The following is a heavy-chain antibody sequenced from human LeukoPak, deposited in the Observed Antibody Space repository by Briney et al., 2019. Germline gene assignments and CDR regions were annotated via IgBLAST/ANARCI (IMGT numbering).Heavy chain of an antibody. CDR1: GFTFSSYS. V-gene: IGHV3-21*04. Sequence: GGSLRLSCAASGFTFSSYSMNWVRQAPGKGLEWVSSISSSSSYIYYADSVKGRFTISRDNSKNTLYLQMNSLRAEDTAVYYCAKVLGELLYHWGQGTLVTVSS. CDR2: ISSSSSYI. CDR3: AKVLGELLYH. J-gene: IGHJ4*02. D-gene: IGHD3-10*01.